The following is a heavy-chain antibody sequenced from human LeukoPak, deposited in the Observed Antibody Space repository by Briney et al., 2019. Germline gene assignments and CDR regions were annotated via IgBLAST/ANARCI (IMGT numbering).Heavy chain of an antibody. Sequence: GASVKVSCKASGYTFTNYDINWVRQATGQGLEWMGWMNPNSGKAGYAHKFQGRVTITRNPSITTAYMELSSLRSEDTAVYYCARRNLDWFDPWGQGTLVTVSS. CDR1: GYTFTNYD. J-gene: IGHJ5*02. CDR2: MNPNSGKA. V-gene: IGHV1-8*03. CDR3: ARRNLDWFDP.